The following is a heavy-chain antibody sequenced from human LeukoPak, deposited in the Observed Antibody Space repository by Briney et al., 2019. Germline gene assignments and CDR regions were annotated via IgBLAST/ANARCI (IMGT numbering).Heavy chain of an antibody. CDR3: ASRRSGWPNDAFDI. CDR1: GFTVSSNF. D-gene: IGHD6-19*01. Sequence: GGSLRLSCAASGFTVSSNFISWVRQAPGKGLEWVSLIYSGGNTYYADSVKGRFTISRDNSKNTLYLQMNDLRAGDTALYYCASRRSGWPNDAFDIWGQGTMVIVTS. CDR2: IYSGGNT. V-gene: IGHV3-53*01. J-gene: IGHJ3*02.